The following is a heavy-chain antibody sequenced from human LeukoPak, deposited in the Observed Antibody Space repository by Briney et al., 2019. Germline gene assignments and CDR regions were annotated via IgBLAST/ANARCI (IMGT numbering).Heavy chain of an antibody. D-gene: IGHD5-24*01. J-gene: IGHJ4*02. CDR2: ISSDGGTT. CDR3: AKDDNWLQFQS. Sequence: GGSLRLSCAASGFTFSTHGMNWVRQAPGKGLEWVSGISSDGGTTYYADSVKGRFTISRDNSKSTLYLQIDSLRAEDTAIYYCAKDDNWLQFQSWGQGTLVTVSS. CDR1: GFTFSTHG. V-gene: IGHV3-23*01.